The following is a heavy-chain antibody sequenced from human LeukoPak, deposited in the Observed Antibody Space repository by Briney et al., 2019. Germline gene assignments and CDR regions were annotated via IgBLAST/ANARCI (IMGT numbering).Heavy chain of an antibody. CDR2: IQTSVKT. J-gene: IGHJ4*02. Sequence: SQSLSLTCTVSGGSISSYYWNWIRQPPGKGLGGFGDIQTSVKTNYNTSTTSRVTISEDTSKHRFSRKLRSAAAAPPAVYHRVVESIAAGNDYWGQGTLVTVSS. CDR1: GGSISSYY. CDR3: VVESIAAGNDY. D-gene: IGHD6-6*01. V-gene: IGHV4-4*09.